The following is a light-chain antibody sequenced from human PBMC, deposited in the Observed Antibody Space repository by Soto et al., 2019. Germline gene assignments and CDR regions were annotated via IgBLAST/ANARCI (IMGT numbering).Light chain of an antibody. CDR3: QKYNSVPVT. J-gene: IGKJ5*01. CDR1: QDISIF. Sequence: IQMTQSPSSLSASVGDRVTITCRASQDISIFLAWYQQKPGTIPKLLIYSASTLQSGVPSRFSGSGFGTDFSLTISNLQPEDFATYYCQKYNSVPVTFGQGTRLEIK. V-gene: IGKV1-27*01. CDR2: SAS.